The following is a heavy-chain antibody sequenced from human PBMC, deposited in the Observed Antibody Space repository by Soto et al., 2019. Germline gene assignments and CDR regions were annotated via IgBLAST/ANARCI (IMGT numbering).Heavy chain of an antibody. V-gene: IGHV2-5*02. Sequence: QITLKESGPTLVKPTQALTLTCTFSGFSLSTSGVGVGWIRQPPGKALEWLALIYWDDDKRYSPSLKSRLTITKDTSKNQVVLTMTNMDPVDTATYYCAHRPSYCSGGSCYSGFDYWGQGTLVTVSS. CDR1: GFSLSTSGVG. CDR3: AHRPSYCSGGSCYSGFDY. CDR2: IYWDDDK. D-gene: IGHD2-15*01. J-gene: IGHJ4*02.